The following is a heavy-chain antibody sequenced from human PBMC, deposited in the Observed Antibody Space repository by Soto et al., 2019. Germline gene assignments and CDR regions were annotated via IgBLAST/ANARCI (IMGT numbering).Heavy chain of an antibody. CDR1: GFIFSSYG. CDR3: ATDADRVITYYYYYMDV. CDR2: IWYDGSNN. D-gene: IGHD3-22*01. V-gene: IGHV3-33*01. Sequence: QVQLVESGGGLVQPGRSLRLSCAASGFIFSSYGMHWVRQAPGKGLEWVAVIWYDGSNNYYADSVKGRFTISRDNSKNTLYLQMNSLRAEDTAVYYCATDADRVITYYYYYMDVWGKGITVTVSS. J-gene: IGHJ6*03.